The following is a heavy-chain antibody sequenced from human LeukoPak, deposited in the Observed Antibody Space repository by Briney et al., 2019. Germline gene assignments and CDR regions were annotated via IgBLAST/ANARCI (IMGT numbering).Heavy chain of an antibody. V-gene: IGHV3-48*04. CDR1: GFTFSSYA. CDR2: ISSSGSTI. J-gene: IGHJ4*02. D-gene: IGHD4-17*01. CDR3: ARGYYGDYVVDY. Sequence: PGGSLRLSCAASGFTFSSYAMNWVRQAPGKGLEWVSYISSSGSTIYYADSVKGRFTISRDSAKNSLYLQMNSLRAEDTAVYYCARGYYGDYVVDYWGQGTLVTVSS.